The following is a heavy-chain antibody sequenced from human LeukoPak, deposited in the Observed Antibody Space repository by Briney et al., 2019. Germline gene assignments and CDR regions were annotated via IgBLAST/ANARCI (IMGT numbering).Heavy chain of an antibody. CDR3: ASSGHDPADY. D-gene: IGHD6-25*01. Sequence: GGSQRLSCAASGFTFSSYWMSWVRQAPGKGLEWVANIKQDGSEKYYVDSVKGRLTISRDNAKNSLYLQMNSLRAEDTAVYYCASSGHDPADYWGQGTLVTVSS. J-gene: IGHJ4*02. CDR2: IKQDGSEK. V-gene: IGHV3-7*01. CDR1: GFTFSSYW.